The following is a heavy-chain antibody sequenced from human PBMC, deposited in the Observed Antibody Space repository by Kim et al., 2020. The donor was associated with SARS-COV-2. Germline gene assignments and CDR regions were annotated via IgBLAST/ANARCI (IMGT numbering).Heavy chain of an antibody. Sequence: SETLSLTCTVSGDSISPYYWSWIRQPPGKGLEWIAYIYYSGSPKYNPSLKSRVTISVDTSKNQFSLKLTSVTAADTAVYYCARLWGNTKDYWGQGTLVTVSS. CDR3: ARLWGNTKDY. CDR1: GDSISPYY. J-gene: IGHJ4*02. D-gene: IGHD3-16*01. CDR2: IYYSGSP. V-gene: IGHV4-59*08.